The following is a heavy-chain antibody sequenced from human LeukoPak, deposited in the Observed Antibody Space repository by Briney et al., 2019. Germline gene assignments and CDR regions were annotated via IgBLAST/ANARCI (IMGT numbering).Heavy chain of an antibody. Sequence: SQTLSLTSKVPGASMNRGGYCGSWIRQPAGKGLEWVGRVYISGTTNYNPSLKSRVTISIATSKSQLSLKLNSVTAADTAVYYCASGSDGYNRFDYWGQGTLVTVSS. CDR3: ASGSDGYNRFDY. CDR1: GASMNRGGYC. J-gene: IGHJ4*02. V-gene: IGHV4-61*02. CDR2: VYISGTT. D-gene: IGHD5-24*01.